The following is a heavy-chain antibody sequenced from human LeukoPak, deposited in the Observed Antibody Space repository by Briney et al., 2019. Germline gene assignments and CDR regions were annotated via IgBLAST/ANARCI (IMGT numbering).Heavy chain of an antibody. CDR2: IKQDGTEK. J-gene: IGHJ3*02. CDR1: GFTFTTYW. D-gene: IGHD3-22*01. V-gene: IGHV3-7*01. Sequence: GGSLRLSCAASGFTFTTYWMSWVRQAPGKGLEWVANIKQDGTEKYYVDSVKGRFTISRDNAKNSLYLQMNSLRAEDTAVYYCARDRGTYYYDTSSHYDAFDIWGQGTMVTVSS. CDR3: ARDRGTYYYDTSSHYDAFDI.